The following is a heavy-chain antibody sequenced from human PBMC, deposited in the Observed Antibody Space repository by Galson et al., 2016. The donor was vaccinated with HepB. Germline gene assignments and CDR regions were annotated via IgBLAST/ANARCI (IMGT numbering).Heavy chain of an antibody. V-gene: IGHV5-51*01. D-gene: IGHD2-2*01. CDR1: GYTFSRYW. J-gene: IGHJ4*02. Sequence: QSGAEVKKPGESLKISCKASGYTFSRYWIGWVRQMPGKGLGWMGIIYPGDPDTRYSPSFQDQVTISADKSINTAYLQWSSLKASDSAMYFCARHVPPSPAAPPEYWGQGTLVTVSS. CDR3: ARHVPPSPAAPPEY. CDR2: IYPGDPDT.